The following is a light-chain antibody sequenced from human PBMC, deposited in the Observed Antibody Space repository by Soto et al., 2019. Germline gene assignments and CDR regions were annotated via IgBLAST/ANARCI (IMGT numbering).Light chain of an antibody. CDR2: DAS. CDR1: PRASSY. V-gene: IGKV3-11*01. CDR3: QQRSNT. Sequence: ILLSQSPATLSFSPRERASLSCRSSPRASSYLACYQQKRGQAPRPVFCDASNSASGFPASLSGSLSVTDFTLIISTLEPEDFAVYYCQQRSNTFGQGTRLEI. J-gene: IGKJ5*01.